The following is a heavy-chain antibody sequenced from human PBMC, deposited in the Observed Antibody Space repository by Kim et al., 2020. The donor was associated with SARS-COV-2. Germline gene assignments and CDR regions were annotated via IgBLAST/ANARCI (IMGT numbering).Heavy chain of an antibody. Sequence: YSADSVKGRFTISRDNSKNTLYLQMNSLRAEDTAVYYCARDSGQWGGIDYWGQGTLVTVSS. D-gene: IGHD6-19*01. CDR3: ARDSGQWGGIDY. V-gene: IGHV3-53*01. J-gene: IGHJ4*02.